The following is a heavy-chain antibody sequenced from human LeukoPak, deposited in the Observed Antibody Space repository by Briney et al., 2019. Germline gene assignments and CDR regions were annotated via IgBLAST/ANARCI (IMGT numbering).Heavy chain of an antibody. CDR2: INHSGST. V-gene: IGHV4-34*01. D-gene: IGHD5-18*01. CDR1: GGSFSGYY. J-gene: IGHJ4*02. CDR3: PRSPGYSYLRLSQAEVDS. Sequence: KPSETLSLTCAVYGGSFSGYYWSWIRQPPGKGLEWIGEINHSGSTNYNPSLKSRVTISVDTSKNQFSLKLSSVTAADTAVYYWPRSPGYSYLRLSQAEVDSWGQGNPVTVSS.